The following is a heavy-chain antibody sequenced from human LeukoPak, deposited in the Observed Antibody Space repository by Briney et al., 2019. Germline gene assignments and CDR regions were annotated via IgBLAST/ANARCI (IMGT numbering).Heavy chain of an antibody. V-gene: IGHV6-1*01. J-gene: IGHJ5*02. Sequence: SQTLSLTCAISGDSVSTCSAAWNWIRQSPSRGLEWLGRTYYRSKWYYDYPASVKGRTTINPDTSKNQFSLHLNSVTPEDTAVYYCARRLTQYDCFDPWGQGILVTVSS. CDR1: GDSVSTCSAA. CDR2: TYYRSKWYY. D-gene: IGHD2-2*01. CDR3: ARRLTQYDCFDP.